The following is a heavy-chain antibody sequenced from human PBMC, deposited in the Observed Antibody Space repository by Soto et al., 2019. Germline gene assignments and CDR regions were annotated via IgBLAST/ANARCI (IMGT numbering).Heavy chain of an antibody. CDR1: EFTFSSNA. CDR2: ITGSGSTT. D-gene: IGHD6-13*01. CDR3: AKDFTAYLSSWFHL. Sequence: EVQLLESGGGLVQPGGSLRLSCAASEFTFSSNAMHWVRQAPGKGLEWVSGITGSGSTTFYADSVKGRFTISRDNSKNTLYLHMSSLRAEDTDIYYCAKDFTAYLSSWFHLWGQGTLGTGSS. V-gene: IGHV3-23*01. J-gene: IGHJ5*02.